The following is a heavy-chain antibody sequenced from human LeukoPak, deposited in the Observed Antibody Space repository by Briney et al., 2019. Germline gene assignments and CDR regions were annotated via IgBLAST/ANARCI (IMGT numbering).Heavy chain of an antibody. J-gene: IGHJ4*02. Sequence: PGGSLRLSCAASGFTFSSYSMNWVRQAPGKGLEWVSSISSSSSYIYYADSVKGRFTISRDNAKNSLYLQMNSLRAEDTAVYYCARGPDIVATIADTPPVDYWGQGTLVTVSP. D-gene: IGHD5-12*01. CDR3: ARGPDIVATIADTPPVDY. V-gene: IGHV3-21*01. CDR1: GFTFSSYS. CDR2: ISSSSSYI.